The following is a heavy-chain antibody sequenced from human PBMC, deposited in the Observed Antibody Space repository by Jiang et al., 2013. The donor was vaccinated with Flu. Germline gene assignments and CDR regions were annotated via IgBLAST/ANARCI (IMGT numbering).Heavy chain of an antibody. V-gene: IGHV3-13*04. J-gene: IGHJ6*02. CDR3: ARAGTVKGYYYYYGMDV. CDR2: IGTAGDT. D-gene: IGHD4-17*01. Sequence: KGLEWVSAIGTAGDTYYPGSVKGRFTISRENAKNSLYLQMNSLRAGDTAVYYCARAGTVKGYYYYYGMDVWGQGTTVTVSS.